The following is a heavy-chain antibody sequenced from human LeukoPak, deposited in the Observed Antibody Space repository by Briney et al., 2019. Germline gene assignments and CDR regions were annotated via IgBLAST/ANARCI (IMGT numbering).Heavy chain of an antibody. V-gene: IGHV3-30*04. Sequence: GGSLRLSCAASGFTFSSYAMHWVRQAPGKGLEWVAVISYDGSNKYYADSVKGRFTISRDNSKNTLYLQMNSLRAEDTAVYYCARDGDTAMSRRFFDYWGQGTLVTVSS. CDR3: ARDGDTAMSRRFFDY. CDR1: GFTFSSYA. J-gene: IGHJ4*02. D-gene: IGHD5-18*01. CDR2: ISYDGSNK.